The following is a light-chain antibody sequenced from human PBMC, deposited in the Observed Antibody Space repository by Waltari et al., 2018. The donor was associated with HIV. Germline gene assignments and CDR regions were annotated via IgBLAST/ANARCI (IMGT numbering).Light chain of an antibody. Sequence: DIQMTQSPSTVSASVGDTVTVTCRASQNIGKMLAWYQQKPGKAPELLFYESSTLEVGVPSIFSGGGSGTEFTLTISRLQPDDFATYYCQQYNSHSRTFGQGTKVEIK. V-gene: IGKV1-5*01. CDR2: ESS. CDR1: QNIGKM. J-gene: IGKJ1*01. CDR3: QQYNSHSRT.